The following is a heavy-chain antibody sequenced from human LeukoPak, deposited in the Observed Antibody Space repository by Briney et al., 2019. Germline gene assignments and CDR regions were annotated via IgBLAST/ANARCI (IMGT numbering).Heavy chain of an antibody. CDR1: GFTFSNYN. Sequence: GGSLRLSCAVSGFTFSNYNMNWVRQAPGMGLEWVSYISSGGSTIYYADSVKGRFTISRDNAKNSLHLQMNSLRAEDTAVYYCARDKIVGATHFDYWGQGTLVTVSS. CDR2: ISSGGSTI. CDR3: ARDKIVGATHFDY. D-gene: IGHD1-26*01. V-gene: IGHV3-48*01. J-gene: IGHJ4*02.